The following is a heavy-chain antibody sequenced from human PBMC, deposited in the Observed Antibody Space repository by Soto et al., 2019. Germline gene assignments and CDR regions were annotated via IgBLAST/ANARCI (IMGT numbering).Heavy chain of an antibody. CDR2: TKSDGSEK. V-gene: IGHV3-7*01. D-gene: IGHD6-25*01. Sequence: EVQLVESGGGLVQPGGSLRLSCAASGFTFSNYWMSWVRQAPGKGLEWVANTKSDGSEKYYVDSVKGRFTVSRDSAKNSLYLQVNKLRVEDMAVYYCAREKRTNGYFDYWGQGTLVTVSS. J-gene: IGHJ4*02. CDR3: AREKRTNGYFDY. CDR1: GFTFSNYW.